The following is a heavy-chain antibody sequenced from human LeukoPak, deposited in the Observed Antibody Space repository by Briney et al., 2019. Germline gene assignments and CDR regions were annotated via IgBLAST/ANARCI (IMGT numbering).Heavy chain of an antibody. CDR1: GVSISTYH. J-gene: IGHJ4*02. Sequence: SETLSLTCSVSGVSISTYHWSWIRQPAGKGLEWIGRISSSGSTTHNPSLWSRVTMSVDTSKKQISLQVNSVTAADTALYYCARESYSISHLFDFWGQGTLVTVSS. CDR2: ISSSGST. V-gene: IGHV4-4*07. CDR3: ARESYSISHLFDF. D-gene: IGHD5/OR15-5a*01.